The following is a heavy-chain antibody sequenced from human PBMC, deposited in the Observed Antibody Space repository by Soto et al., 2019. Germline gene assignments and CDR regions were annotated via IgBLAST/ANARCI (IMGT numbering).Heavy chain of an antibody. D-gene: IGHD6-13*01. CDR2: VNPSGGTT. J-gene: IGHJ4*02. CDR3: ARGSYTSTLDY. V-gene: IGHV1-46*01. Sequence: ASVKVSCKASGYTFTSYYMHWVRQAPGQGLERMGIVNPSGGTTSYAQKFQGRVTMTRDTSTSTVYMELSSLRSEDTAVYYCARGSYTSTLDYWGQGMLVTVSS. CDR1: GYTFTSYY.